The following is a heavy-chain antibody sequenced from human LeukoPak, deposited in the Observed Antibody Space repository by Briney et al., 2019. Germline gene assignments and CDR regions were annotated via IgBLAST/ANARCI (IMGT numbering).Heavy chain of an antibody. CDR2: IKQDGSEK. CDR1: GFTFNGYW. V-gene: IGHV3-7*01. Sequence: GGSLRLSCAASGFTFNGYWMSWVRQAPGKGLEWVANIKQDGSEKYYVDSVKGRFTISRDNAKNSLYLQMNSLRAEDTAVYYCARFFSYAVDYWGQGTLVTVSS. CDR3: ARFFSYAVDY. D-gene: IGHD2-2*01. J-gene: IGHJ4*02.